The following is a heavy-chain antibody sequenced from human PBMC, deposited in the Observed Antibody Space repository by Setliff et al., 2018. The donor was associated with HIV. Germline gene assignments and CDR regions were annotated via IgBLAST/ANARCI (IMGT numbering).Heavy chain of an antibody. J-gene: IGHJ4*02. D-gene: IGHD6-19*01. CDR2: IDHSGTF. V-gene: IGHV4-34*01. CDR3: ARHSTGWYSTDF. Sequence: SETLSLTCAVYGESFSPYYWNWIRQSPGKGLEWIGEIDHSGTFNYNPSLKSRVTMSVDTSKNQFSLNLSSVTAADTAIYYCARHSTGWYSTDFWGQGTLVTVSS. CDR1: GESFSPYY.